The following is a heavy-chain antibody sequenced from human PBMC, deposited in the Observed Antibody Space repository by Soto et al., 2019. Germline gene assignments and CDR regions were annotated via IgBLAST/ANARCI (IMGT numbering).Heavy chain of an antibody. Sequence: QVQLQESGPGLVNPSETLSLTCTVSGGTISSWYWSWIRQPPGKGLEWIGYIYYSGSTNCNPSLKSRVTISVDTSKNQFSLKLSSVTAADTAVYYCARRYGSAIDYWGQGTLVTVSS. CDR1: GGTISSWY. V-gene: IGHV4-59*08. D-gene: IGHD1-26*01. J-gene: IGHJ4*02. CDR3: ARRYGSAIDY. CDR2: IYYSGST.